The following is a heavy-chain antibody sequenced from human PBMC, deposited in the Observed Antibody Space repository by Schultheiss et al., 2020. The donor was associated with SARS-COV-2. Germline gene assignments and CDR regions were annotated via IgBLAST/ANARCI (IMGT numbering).Heavy chain of an antibody. CDR1: GFTVSGNY. D-gene: IGHD3-22*01. V-gene: IGHV3-66*01. CDR3: GRDTTHYYDSSGYYALYYGMDV. J-gene: IGHJ6*02. CDR2: IYSGGST. Sequence: GGSLRLSCAASGFTVSGNYMSWVRQAPGKGLEWVSVIYSGGSTYYADSVKGRVTISRDNSMNTLYIQMNSLRAEDPAVYYCGRDTTHYYDSSGYYALYYGMDVWGQGTTVTVSS.